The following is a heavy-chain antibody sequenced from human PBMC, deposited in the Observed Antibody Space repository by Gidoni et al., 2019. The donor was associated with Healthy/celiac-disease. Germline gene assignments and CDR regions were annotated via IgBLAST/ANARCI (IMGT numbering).Heavy chain of an antibody. CDR3: ARDSCSSTSCYSYYYYGMDV. CDR2: ISSSSSYT. V-gene: IGHV3-11*06. Sequence: QVQLVESGGGLVKPGGSLRLSCAASGFTFSDYYMSWIRQAPGKGLEWVSYISSSSSYTNYADSVKGRFTISRDNAKNSLYLQMNSLRAEDTAVYYCARDSCSSTSCYSYYYYGMDVWGQGTTVTVSS. J-gene: IGHJ6*02. CDR1: GFTFSDYY. D-gene: IGHD2-2*01.